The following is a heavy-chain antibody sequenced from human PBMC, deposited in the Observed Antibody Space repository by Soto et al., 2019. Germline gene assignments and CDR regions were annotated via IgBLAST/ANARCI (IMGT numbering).Heavy chain of an antibody. CDR1: GLNFTTFS. CDR3: ARHRGYYFDS. D-gene: IGHD3-16*01. CDR2: INPNDSDI. V-gene: IGHV5-51*01. Sequence: ESLTTSVTSSGLNFTTFSMALVRQVPGKGLEWMGIINPNDSDIRYSPSFQGQVTISADRSVRTASLHWSSLKGSDTDIYYCARHRGYYFDSWGQGTLVTVYS. J-gene: IGHJ4*02.